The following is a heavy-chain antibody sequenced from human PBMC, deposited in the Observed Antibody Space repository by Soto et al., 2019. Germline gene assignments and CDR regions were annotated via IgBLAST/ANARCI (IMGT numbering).Heavy chain of an antibody. J-gene: IGHJ6*02. CDR1: GFTFSDYE. Sequence: GGSLRLSCTASGFTFSDYEMNWFRQAPGKGLEWVGFIRSKDLGGTEHYAASVRGRFTISRDDAKSVAYLQMDSLKTEDTGVYYCARPARVGEAPLMNYYAVDVWGQGTTVTV. V-gene: IGHV3-49*03. CDR3: ARPARVGEAPLMNYYAVDV. D-gene: IGHD3-10*01. CDR2: IRSKDLGGTE.